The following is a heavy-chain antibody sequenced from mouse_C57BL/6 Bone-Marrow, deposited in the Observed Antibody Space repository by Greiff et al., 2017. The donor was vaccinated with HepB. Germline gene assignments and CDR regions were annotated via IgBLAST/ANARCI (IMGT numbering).Heavy chain of an antibody. D-gene: IGHD2-10*01. CDR1: GYSITSGYY. CDR2: ISYDGSN. V-gene: IGHV3-6*01. Sequence: EVKLVESGPGLVKPSQSLSLTCSVTGYSITSGYYWNWIRQFPGNKLEWMGYISYDGSNNYNPSLKNRISITRDTSKNQFFLKLNSVTTEDTATYYCARVPTYYAMDYWGQGTSVTVSS. J-gene: IGHJ4*01. CDR3: ARVPTYYAMDY.